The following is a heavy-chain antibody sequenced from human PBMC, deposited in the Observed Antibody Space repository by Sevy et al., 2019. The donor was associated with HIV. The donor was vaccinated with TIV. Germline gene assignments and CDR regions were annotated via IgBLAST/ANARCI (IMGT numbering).Heavy chain of an antibody. D-gene: IGHD5-18*01. CDR2: LSGSGDNA. Sequence: GGSLRLSCAASGFTFRNYALGWVRQAQGKGLEWVSALSGSGDNAYYADSVKGRFTISRDNSKNTLNLQMKSLRAEDTAMYYCAKDIAGAYTYGYDSANFDYWGQGTLVTVSS. J-gene: IGHJ4*02. CDR3: AKDIAGAYTYGYDSANFDY. V-gene: IGHV3-23*01. CDR1: GFTFRNYA.